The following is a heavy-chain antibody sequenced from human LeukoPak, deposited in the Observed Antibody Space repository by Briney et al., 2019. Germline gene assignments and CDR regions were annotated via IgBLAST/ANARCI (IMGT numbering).Heavy chain of an antibody. Sequence: GESLKISCKSSGYHFATYWIGWVRQMPGKGLDWMGIIYPSDSDTRYSPSFQGQVTISADKSISTAYLQWGSLRASDTAIYYCARTGSRYCQDYWGQGTLVTVSS. V-gene: IGHV5-51*01. CDR1: GYHFATYW. CDR2: IYPSDSDT. D-gene: IGHD2-15*01. CDR3: ARTGSRYCQDY. J-gene: IGHJ4*02.